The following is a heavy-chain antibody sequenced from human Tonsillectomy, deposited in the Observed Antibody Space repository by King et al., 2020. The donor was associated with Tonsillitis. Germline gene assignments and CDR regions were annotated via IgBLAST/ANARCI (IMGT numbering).Heavy chain of an antibody. J-gene: IGHJ6*02. D-gene: IGHD3-10*01. CDR3: AKDGGPGVTAFYFYDYGVDV. CDR2: ISGSGGDT. Sequence: VQLVESGGGLVRPGGSLRLSCRASGFTFKHYAMTWVRQAPGKGLEWVSVISGSGGDTYYAESVKGRFTISRDNSQNTVHLQMNSLRAGDTAIYYCAKDGGPGVTAFYFYDYGVDVWGQGTTVTVSS. CDR1: GFTFKHYA. V-gene: IGHV3-23*04.